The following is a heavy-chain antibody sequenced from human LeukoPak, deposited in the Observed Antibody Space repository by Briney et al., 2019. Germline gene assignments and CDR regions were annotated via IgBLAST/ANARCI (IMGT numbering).Heavy chain of an antibody. CDR1: GYTFNTYG. Sequence: ALVKVSCKASGYTFNTYGISWVRQAPGQGLEWMGWISTYDGNTNYAQNLQGRVTMTTDTSTRTAYMELRSLRSGDTAVYYCARWSYSSDWYFGTFDIWGQGTTVTISS. V-gene: IGHV1-18*01. CDR3: ARWSYSSDWYFGTFDI. J-gene: IGHJ3*02. CDR2: ISTYDGNT. D-gene: IGHD6-19*01.